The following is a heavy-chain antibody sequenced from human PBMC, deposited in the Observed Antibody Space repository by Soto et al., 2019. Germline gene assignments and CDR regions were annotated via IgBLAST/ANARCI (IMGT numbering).Heavy chain of an antibody. D-gene: IGHD4-17*01. Sequence: EVQLVESGGGLVQPGGSLKLSCAASGFTFSGSAIHWVRQASGKGLEWIGHIRTRANNYATAYAAWVRGRFTISRDDSESTAYLQMSSLHPEDTAVYYCTRLFAYGDAFKLWGQGTMVTVSS. CDR2: IRTRANNYAT. CDR1: GFTFSGSA. CDR3: TRLFAYGDAFKL. J-gene: IGHJ3*01. V-gene: IGHV3-73*01.